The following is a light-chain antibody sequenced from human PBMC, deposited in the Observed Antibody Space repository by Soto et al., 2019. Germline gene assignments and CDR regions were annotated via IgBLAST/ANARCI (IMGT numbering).Light chain of an antibody. CDR2: KND. J-gene: IGLJ2*01. CDR3: AAWDDTLSVV. CDR1: SSNIGSSS. Sequence: QSVLSQPPSASGTPGQRVTISCSGSSSNIGSSSVCWYQQIPGTAPKLVIYKNDQRPSGVPDRFSGSKSGTSASLAISGLRSEDEAEYYCAAWDDTLSVVFGGGTQLTVL. V-gene: IGLV1-47*01.